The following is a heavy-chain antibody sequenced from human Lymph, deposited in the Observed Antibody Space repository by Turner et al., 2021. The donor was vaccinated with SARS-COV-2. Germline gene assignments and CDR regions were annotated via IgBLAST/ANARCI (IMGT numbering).Heavy chain of an antibody. J-gene: IGHJ5*02. CDR1: GSTFSSYA. CDR3: ARDSPYCSSTSCYDP. V-gene: IGHV1-69*10. Sequence: QVQLVQSGAEVKKPGSSVKSSCKASGSTFSSYAITWVRQARGQGLEWMGGIIPILAIANYAQKFQGRVTITADKSTSTAYMELSSLRSEDTAVYYCARDSPYCSSTSCYDPWGQGTLVTVSS. CDR2: IIPILAIA. D-gene: IGHD2-2*01.